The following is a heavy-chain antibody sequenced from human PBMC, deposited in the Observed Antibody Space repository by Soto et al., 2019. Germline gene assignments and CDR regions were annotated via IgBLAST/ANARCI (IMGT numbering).Heavy chain of an antibody. D-gene: IGHD1-1*01. Sequence: QVQLVQSGAEVKKPGSSVKVSCKASGGTFSSYVISWLRQAPGHGLECMGGIIPQFGTANYAQKFQGRVTLSADESTTTAYMELRILRSEASAVYFCARGWNDFPHWGQGTLVTVSS. J-gene: IGHJ1*01. CDR1: GGTFSSYV. CDR2: IIPQFGTA. CDR3: ARGWNDFPH. V-gene: IGHV1-69*01.